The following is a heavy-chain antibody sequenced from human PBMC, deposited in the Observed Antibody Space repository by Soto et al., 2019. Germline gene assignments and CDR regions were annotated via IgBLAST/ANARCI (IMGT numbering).Heavy chain of an antibody. D-gene: IGHD4-17*01. Sequence: GESLKISGKGSGYSFTSYWISWVRQMPGKGLEWMGRIDPSDSYTNYSPSFQGHVTISADKSISTAYLQGSSLKDSDTAMYYCARGFNDYGDYQLYGMDVWGQGTTVTVSS. CDR1: GYSFTSYW. CDR2: IDPSDSYT. V-gene: IGHV5-10-1*01. J-gene: IGHJ6*02. CDR3: ARGFNDYGDYQLYGMDV.